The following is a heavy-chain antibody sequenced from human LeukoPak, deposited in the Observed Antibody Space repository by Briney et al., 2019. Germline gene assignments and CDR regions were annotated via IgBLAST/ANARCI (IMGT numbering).Heavy chain of an antibody. CDR1: GFTFDDYA. J-gene: IGHJ2*01. D-gene: IGHD5-18*01. V-gene: IGHV3-9*01. CDR3: AKDIAVDTAMGDWYFDL. CDR2: ISWNSGSI. Sequence: GGSLRLSCAASGFTFDDYAMHWVRHAPGKGLEWVSGISWNSGSIGYADSVKGRFTISRDNAKNSLYLQMNSLRAEDTALYYCAKDIAVDTAMGDWYFDLWGRGTLVTVS.